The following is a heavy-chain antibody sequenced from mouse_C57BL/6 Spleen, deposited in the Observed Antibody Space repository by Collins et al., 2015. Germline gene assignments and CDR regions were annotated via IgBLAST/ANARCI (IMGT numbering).Heavy chain of an antibody. CDR3: VRQVDAMGY. V-gene: IGHV10-1*01. CDR1: GFSFNTYA. CDR2: IRSKSNNYAT. D-gene: IGHD1-1*01. Sequence: EVQLVESGGGLVQPKGSLKLSCAASGFSFNTYAMNWVRQAPGKGLEWVARIRSKSNNYATYYADSVKDRFTISRDDSESMLYVQMNNLKTEDTAMYYCVRQVDAMGYWGQGTSVTVSS. J-gene: IGHJ4*01.